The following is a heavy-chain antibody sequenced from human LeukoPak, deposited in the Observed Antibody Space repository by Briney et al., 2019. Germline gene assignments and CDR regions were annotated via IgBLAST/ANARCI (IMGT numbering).Heavy chain of an antibody. V-gene: IGHV3-30*18. CDR1: KFTFSHYG. J-gene: IGHJ4*02. CDR3: VKEYHSRGFGAYFDY. Sequence: GGSLRLSCTASKFTFSHYGMQWVRQAPGKGLEWVAVISSDGSIKVYAGSVKGRFTLSRDNSINTVDLQMNSLRAEDTAVYYCVKEYHSRGFGAYFDYWGQGTLVTVSS. CDR2: ISSDGSIK. D-gene: IGHD3-3*01.